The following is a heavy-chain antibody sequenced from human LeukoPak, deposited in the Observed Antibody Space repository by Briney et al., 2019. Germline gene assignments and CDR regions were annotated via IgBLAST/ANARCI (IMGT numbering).Heavy chain of an antibody. V-gene: IGHV3-11*01. CDR1: GFTFSDYY. J-gene: IGHJ4*02. CDR3: ASSVATIPLGY. Sequence: TGGSLRLSCAASGFTFSDYYMSWIRQAPGKGLEWVSYISSSGSTIYYADSVKGRFTISRDNAKNSLYLQLNSLRAEDTAVYYCASSVATIPLGYWGQGTLVTVSS. D-gene: IGHD5-12*01. CDR2: ISSSGSTI.